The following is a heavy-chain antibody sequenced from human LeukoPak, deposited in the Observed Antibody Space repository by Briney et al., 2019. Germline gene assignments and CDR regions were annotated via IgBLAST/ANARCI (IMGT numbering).Heavy chain of an antibody. CDR2: IYYSGST. D-gene: IGHD4-17*01. Sequence: SETLSLTCTVSGGSISSYYWSWVRQPPGKGLEWIGYIYYSGSTNYNPSLKSRVTISVDTSKNQFSLKLSSVTAADTAVYYCARHLSDYGDCYYYGMDVWGQGTTVTVSS. CDR1: GGSISSYY. V-gene: IGHV4-59*08. CDR3: ARHLSDYGDCYYYGMDV. J-gene: IGHJ6*02.